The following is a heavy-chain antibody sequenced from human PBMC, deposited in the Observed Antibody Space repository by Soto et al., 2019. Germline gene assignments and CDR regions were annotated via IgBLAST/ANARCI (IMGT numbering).Heavy chain of an antibody. Sequence: EVQLVESGGRLVQPGGSLRLSCAASGFTFSSYWIHWVRQAPGKGLVWVSRINTEGSSTDYADSVKGRFTISRDNARNTLYLQMSSLSAEDTAVYYCAKREGDTDGFFPWGQGTLVTVYS. CDR1: GFTFSSYW. CDR2: INTEGSST. CDR3: AKREGDTDGFFP. V-gene: IGHV3-74*01. J-gene: IGHJ5*02. D-gene: IGHD5-18*01.